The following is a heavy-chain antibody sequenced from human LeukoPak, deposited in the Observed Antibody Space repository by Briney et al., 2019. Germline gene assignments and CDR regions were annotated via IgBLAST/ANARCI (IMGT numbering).Heavy chain of an antibody. J-gene: IGHJ4*02. CDR1: GYSFTSYW. V-gene: IGHV5-51*01. D-gene: IGHD3-16*02. CDR3: ARRYYDYVWGSYRSTHYYFDY. CDR2: IYPGDSDT. Sequence: GESLKISCKGSGYSFTSYWIGWVRQMPGKGLEWMGIIYPGDSDTRYSPSFQGQVTISADKSISTAYLQWSSLKASDTAMYYCARRYYDYVWGSYRSTHYYFDYWGQGTLVTVFS.